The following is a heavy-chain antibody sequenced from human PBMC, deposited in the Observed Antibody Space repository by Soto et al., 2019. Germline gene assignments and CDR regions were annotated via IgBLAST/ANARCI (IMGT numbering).Heavy chain of an antibody. J-gene: IGHJ5*02. CDR1: GGAINSYY. V-gene: IGHV4-4*07. Sequence: SETLSLTCTVSGGAINSYYWTWIRQPARKGLEWIGRIYSSGSTKYNPSLQSRVTMSLDTSKNQFSLRLTSVTAADTAVYYCARGQRFSDWFDPWGQGTLVTVSS. D-gene: IGHD3-3*01. CDR3: ARGQRFSDWFDP. CDR2: IYSSGST.